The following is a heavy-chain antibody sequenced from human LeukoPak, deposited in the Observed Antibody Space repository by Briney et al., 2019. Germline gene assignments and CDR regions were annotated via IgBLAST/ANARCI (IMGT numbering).Heavy chain of an antibody. D-gene: IGHD2/OR15-2a*01. J-gene: IGHJ4*02. V-gene: IGHV4-61*01. Sequence: SETLSLTCTVSGYSISSGYYWGWIRQPPGKGLEWIGYIYYSGSTNYNPSLKSRVTISVDTSKNQFSLKLSSVTAADTAVYYCARDNRSDFDYWGQGTLVTVSS. CDR1: GYSISSGYY. CDR2: IYYSGST. CDR3: ARDNRSDFDY.